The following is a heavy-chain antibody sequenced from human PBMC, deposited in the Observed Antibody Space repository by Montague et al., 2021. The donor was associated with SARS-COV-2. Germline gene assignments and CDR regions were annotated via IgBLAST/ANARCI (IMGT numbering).Heavy chain of an antibody. Sequence: INYADSVKGRFTISRDNAKNSLYLQMNSLRAEYTAVYYCTRDAFTMIIDAFNIWGQGTKGTDSS. J-gene: IGHJ3*02. CDR3: TRDAFTMIIDAFNI. CDR2: I. D-gene: IGHD3-22*01. V-gene: IGHV3-21*01.